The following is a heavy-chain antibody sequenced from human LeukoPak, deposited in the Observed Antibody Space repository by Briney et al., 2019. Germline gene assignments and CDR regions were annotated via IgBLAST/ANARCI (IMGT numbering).Heavy chain of an antibody. CDR1: GGSISSYY. CDR3: ARALGYCSGGSCTRGCNWFDP. J-gene: IGHJ5*02. D-gene: IGHD2-15*01. Sequence: SETLSLTCTVSGGSISSYYRSWIRQPPGKGLEWIGYIYYSGSTNYNPSLKSRVTISVDTSMNQFSLKLSFVTTADTAVYYCARALGYCSGGSCTRGCNWFDPWGQGTLVTVPS. CDR2: IYYSGST. V-gene: IGHV4-59*08.